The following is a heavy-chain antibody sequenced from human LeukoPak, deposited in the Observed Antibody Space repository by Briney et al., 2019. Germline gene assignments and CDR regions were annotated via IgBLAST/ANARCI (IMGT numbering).Heavy chain of an antibody. CDR1: GFTFSRYW. Sequence: GGSLRLSCAVSGFTFSRYWMSWVRQAPGKGLEWVANIKQDGSEKYYVDSVKGRFTISRDDANSSLYLQMNSLRAEDTAVYYCVANSGYDYFDYWGQGTLVTVSS. V-gene: IGHV3-7*01. CDR2: IKQDGSEK. CDR3: VANSGYDYFDY. D-gene: IGHD5-12*01. J-gene: IGHJ4*02.